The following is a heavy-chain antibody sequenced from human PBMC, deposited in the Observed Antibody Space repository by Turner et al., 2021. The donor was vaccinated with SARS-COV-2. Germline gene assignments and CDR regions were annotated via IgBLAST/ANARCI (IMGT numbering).Heavy chain of an antibody. CDR3: ARGDCSGGSCYDLDY. CDR1: AYTFTSYD. V-gene: IGHV1-8*01. D-gene: IGHD2-15*01. Sequence: QVQLVQSGAAVKKPGASVTVSCKASAYTFTSYDFNWVRQATGQGLEWMGWMNIKSGNTGYAQKIQGRVTITRNTSISTAYMELSSLRSEDTAVYYCARGDCSGGSCYDLDYWGQGTLVTVSS. CDR2: MNIKSGNT. J-gene: IGHJ4*02.